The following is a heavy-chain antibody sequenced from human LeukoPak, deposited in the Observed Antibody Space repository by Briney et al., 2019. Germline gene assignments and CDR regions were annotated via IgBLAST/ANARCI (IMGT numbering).Heavy chain of an antibody. Sequence: GASVKVSCKACGYTFTGYYMHWVRQAPGQGLEWMGRIHPNSGGTNYAQKFQGRVTMTRDTSISTAYMELSRLRSDDTAVYYCARDMGEVVGATLDYWGQGTLVTVSS. D-gene: IGHD1-26*01. V-gene: IGHV1-2*06. CDR3: ARDMGEVVGATLDY. CDR1: GYTFTGYY. CDR2: IHPNSGGT. J-gene: IGHJ4*02.